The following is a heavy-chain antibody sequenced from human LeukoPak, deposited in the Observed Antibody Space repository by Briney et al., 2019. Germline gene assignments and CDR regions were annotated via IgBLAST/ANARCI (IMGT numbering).Heavy chain of an antibody. V-gene: IGHV1-18*04. D-gene: IGHD5-18*01. CDR1: GYTFTGYY. Sequence: GASVKVSCKASGYTFTGYYMHWVRQAPGQGLEWMGWISAYNGNTNYAQKLQGRVTMTTDTSTSTAYMELRSLRSDDTAVYYCARDVPDSYGYRSSSDYWGQGTLVTVSS. J-gene: IGHJ4*02. CDR3: ARDVPDSYGYRSSSDY. CDR2: ISAYNGNT.